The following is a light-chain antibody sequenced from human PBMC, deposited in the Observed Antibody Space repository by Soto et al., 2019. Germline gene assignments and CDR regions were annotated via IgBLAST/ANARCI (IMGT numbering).Light chain of an antibody. CDR2: WAS. CDR1: QSIFYSSNNKNY. Sequence: DIVMTESLDSLSVSLGERATINCKSSQSIFYSSNNKNYLAWYRQKPGHSPQLLISWASTRDSGVPDRFSGAGSGTEFTLTISSLQAEDVAVYYCQQYYSTPWTFGQGTKVEI. J-gene: IGKJ1*01. V-gene: IGKV4-1*01. CDR3: QQYYSTPWT.